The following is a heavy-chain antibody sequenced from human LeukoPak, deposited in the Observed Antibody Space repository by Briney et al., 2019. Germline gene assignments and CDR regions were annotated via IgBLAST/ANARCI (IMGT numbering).Heavy chain of an antibody. CDR2: IYTSGST. Sequence: PSETLSLTCTVSGGSISSYYWSWIRQPAGKGLEWIGRIYTSGSTNYNPSLKSRVTMSVDTSKNQFSLKLSSVTAADTAVYYCARVVTMVRGVPPYYYYGMDVWGQGTTVTVSS. J-gene: IGHJ6*02. CDR1: GGSISSYY. CDR3: ARVVTMVRGVPPYYYYGMDV. D-gene: IGHD3-10*01. V-gene: IGHV4-4*07.